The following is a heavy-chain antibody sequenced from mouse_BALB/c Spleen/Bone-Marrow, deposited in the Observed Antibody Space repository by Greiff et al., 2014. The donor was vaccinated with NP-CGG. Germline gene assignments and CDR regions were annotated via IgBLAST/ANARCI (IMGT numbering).Heavy chain of an antibody. CDR3: AREGGTTAHYYAMDY. Sequence: EVQLQASGGGLVKPGGSLKLSCAASGFTFSSYAMSWVRQTPEKRLEWVASISSGGSTYYPDSVKGRFTISRDNARNILYLQMSSLRSEDTAMYYCAREGGTTAHYYAMDYWGHGTSVTVSS. D-gene: IGHD1-2*01. J-gene: IGHJ4*01. CDR1: GFTFSSYA. CDR2: ISSGGST. V-gene: IGHV5-6-5*01.